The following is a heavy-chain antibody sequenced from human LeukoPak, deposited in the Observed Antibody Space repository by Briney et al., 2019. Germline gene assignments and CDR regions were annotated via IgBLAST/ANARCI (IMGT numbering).Heavy chain of an antibody. D-gene: IGHD3-22*01. Sequence: PGRSLSHSCAASGFTFSSYARHWVRQAPGKGLEWVAIIWYDGSNKYYADSVKGRFTISRDNSKNTLYLQMNSLRAEDTAVYYCARGVMYYDSSGYLFDYWGQGSVVTVSS. V-gene: IGHV3-33*01. CDR2: IWYDGSNK. J-gene: IGHJ4*02. CDR1: GFTFSSYA. CDR3: ARGVMYYDSSGYLFDY.